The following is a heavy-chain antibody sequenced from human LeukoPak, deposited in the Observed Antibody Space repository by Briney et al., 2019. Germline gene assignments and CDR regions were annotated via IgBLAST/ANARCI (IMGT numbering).Heavy chain of an antibody. CDR2: IHSSGST. Sequence: SETLSLTCTVSGGSMNNNYWSWIRQPAGKGLERVGRIHSSGSTNYNPSLKSRVTISVDTSKNQFSLKLSSVTAADTAVYYCARRTSSGWYLFDYWGQGTLVTVSS. CDR3: ARRTSSGWYLFDY. J-gene: IGHJ4*02. V-gene: IGHV4-4*07. CDR1: GGSMNNNY. D-gene: IGHD6-19*01.